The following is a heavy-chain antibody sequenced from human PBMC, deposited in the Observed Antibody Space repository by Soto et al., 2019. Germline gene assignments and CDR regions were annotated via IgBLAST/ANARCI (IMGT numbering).Heavy chain of an antibody. Sequence: PGGSLRLSCAASGFTFSSYGMHWVRQAPGKGLEWVAVISYDGSNKYYADSVKGRFTISRDNSKNTLYLQMNSLRAEDTAVYYCAKSVIRDYGDNWFDPWGQGTLVTVSS. CDR2: ISYDGSNK. V-gene: IGHV3-30*18. CDR1: GFTFSSYG. J-gene: IGHJ5*02. D-gene: IGHD4-17*01. CDR3: AKSVIRDYGDNWFDP.